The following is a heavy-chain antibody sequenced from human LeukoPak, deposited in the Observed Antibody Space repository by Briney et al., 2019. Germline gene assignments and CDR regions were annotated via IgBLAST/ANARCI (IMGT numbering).Heavy chain of an antibody. Sequence: ASVKVSCKASGYTFTSYAMNWVRQAPGQGLEWMGWINTNTGNPTYAQGFTGRFVFSLDTSVSTAYLQISSLKAEDTAVCYCARVGIAVAGRTGFVDYWGQGTLVTVSS. CDR2: INTNTGNP. D-gene: IGHD6-19*01. CDR3: ARVGIAVAGRTGFVDY. J-gene: IGHJ4*02. V-gene: IGHV7-4-1*02. CDR1: GYTFTSYA.